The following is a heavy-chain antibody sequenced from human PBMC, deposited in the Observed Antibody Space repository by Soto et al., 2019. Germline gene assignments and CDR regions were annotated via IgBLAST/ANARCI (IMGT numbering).Heavy chain of an antibody. CDR1: GFTFSSYS. J-gene: IGHJ3*02. CDR2: IGTAGDT. D-gene: IGHD3-10*01. CDR3: ARGSTMVRGVILDAFDI. V-gene: IGHV3-13*04. Sequence: GGSLRLSCAASGFTFSSYSMNWVRQATGKGLEWVSAIGTAGDTYYPGSVKGRFTISRENAKNSLYLQMNSLRAGDTAVYYCARGSTMVRGVILDAFDIWGQGTMVTVSS.